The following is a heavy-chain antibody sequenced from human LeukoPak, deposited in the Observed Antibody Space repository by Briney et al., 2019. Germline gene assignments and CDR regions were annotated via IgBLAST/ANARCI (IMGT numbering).Heavy chain of an antibody. Sequence: SEPLSFTCAVYGGSFSGYYWSWIRQPPGKGLEWIGEINHSRSTNYNPSLKSRVTISVDTSKNQFSLKLSSVTAADTAVYYCARARFRYCSSTSCHPPTRFDYWGQGTLVTVSS. V-gene: IGHV4-34*01. CDR2: INHSRST. D-gene: IGHD2-2*01. CDR1: GGSFSGYY. CDR3: ARARFRYCSSTSCHPPTRFDY. J-gene: IGHJ4*02.